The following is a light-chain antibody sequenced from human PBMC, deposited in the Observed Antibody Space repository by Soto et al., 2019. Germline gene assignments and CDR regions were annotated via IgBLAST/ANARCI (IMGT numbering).Light chain of an antibody. V-gene: IGKV3-20*01. CDR1: QSVRRY. Sequence: ELVLTQSPGTLSLSPGETLSHSCRSSQSVRRYLAWYQHKPGQAPTLLIYGASSRATGIPDRFSGSGSGTDFTLTISRLEPEDFAVYYCQQYGSSVTVGQGTRLEIK. CDR2: GAS. CDR3: QQYGSSVT. J-gene: IGKJ5*01.